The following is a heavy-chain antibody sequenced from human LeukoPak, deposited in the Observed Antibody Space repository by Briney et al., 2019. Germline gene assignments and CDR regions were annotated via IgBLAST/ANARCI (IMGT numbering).Heavy chain of an antibody. CDR2: ISSSSSYI. Sequence: GGSLRLSCAASGFTFSSYSMTWVRQAPGKGLEWVSSISSSSSYIYYADSVKGRFTISRDNAKNSLYLQMNSLRAEDTAVYYCARGGRLLWFGESIDYWGQGTLVTVSS. CDR3: ARGGRLLWFGESIDY. CDR1: GFTFSSYS. J-gene: IGHJ4*02. V-gene: IGHV3-21*01. D-gene: IGHD3-10*01.